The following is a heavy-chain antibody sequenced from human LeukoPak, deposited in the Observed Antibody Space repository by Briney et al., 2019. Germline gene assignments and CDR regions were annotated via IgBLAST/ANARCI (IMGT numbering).Heavy chain of an antibody. CDR1: GYTFTGYY. D-gene: IGHD4-17*01. CDR2: INPNSGGT. V-gene: IGHV1-2*04. J-gene: IGHJ4*02. CDR3: ARALMTTVTPFDY. Sequence: ASVKVSCKASGYTFTGYYMHWVRQAPGQGLEWMGWINPNSGGTNYAQKFQGWVTMTRDTSISTAYMELSRLRSDDTAVYYCARALMTTVTPFDYWGQGTLVTVSS.